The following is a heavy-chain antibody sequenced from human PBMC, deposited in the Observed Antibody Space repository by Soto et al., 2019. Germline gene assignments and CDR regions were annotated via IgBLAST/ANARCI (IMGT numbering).Heavy chain of an antibody. D-gene: IGHD2-15*01. Sequence: QMQLVQSGPEVKKPGTSVKVSCKASGFTFTSSAVRWVRQARGQRLEWIGWIVVGSNNTNYAQKFQERVSITRDMTTSASYMEVSSLSTEDTAVDYCAAATVVDARLYGMEVWVQGTTVTAS. CDR1: GFTFTSSA. CDR2: IVVGSNNT. CDR3: AAATVVDARLYGMEV. J-gene: IGHJ6*02. V-gene: IGHV1-58*01.